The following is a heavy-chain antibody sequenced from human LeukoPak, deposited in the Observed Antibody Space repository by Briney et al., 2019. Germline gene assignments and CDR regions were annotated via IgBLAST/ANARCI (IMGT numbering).Heavy chain of an antibody. V-gene: IGHV1-2*06. CDR2: INPNSGGT. CDR3: ARADITIFGVVIGGSYYFDY. D-gene: IGHD3-3*01. Sequence: ASVKVSCKASGYTFTGSYMHWVRQAPGQGLEWMGRINPNSGGTNYAQKFQGRVTMTRDTSISTAYMELSRLRSDDTAVYYCARADITIFGVVIGGSYYFDYWGQGTLVTVSS. J-gene: IGHJ4*02. CDR1: GYTFTGSY.